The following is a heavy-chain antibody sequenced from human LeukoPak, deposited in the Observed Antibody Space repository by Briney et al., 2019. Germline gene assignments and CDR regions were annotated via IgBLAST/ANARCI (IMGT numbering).Heavy chain of an antibody. CDR2: IWFDGSKR. D-gene: IGHD3-22*01. CDR1: GLTFSSYA. Sequence: PGGSLRLSCAASGLTFSSYAMHWVRQAPGKGLEWVAFIWFDGSKRDYADSVRGRFTISRDNSKNTLSLEMNSLRAEDTAVYYCARERNYYDSGAFGWGQGTLVTVSS. CDR3: ARERNYYDSGAFG. V-gene: IGHV3-33*01. J-gene: IGHJ4*02.